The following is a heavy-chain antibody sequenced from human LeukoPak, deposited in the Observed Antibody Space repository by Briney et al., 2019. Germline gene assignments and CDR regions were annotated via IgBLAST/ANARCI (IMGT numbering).Heavy chain of an antibody. J-gene: IGHJ4*02. V-gene: IGHV3-7*03. D-gene: IGHD4-17*01. CDR1: GFTFSSYW. CDR2: IKQDGSEK. CDR3: ARGQTAVTN. Sequence: GGSLRLSCAASGFTFSSYWMSWARQAPGKGLEWVAIIKQDGSEKYYVDSVKGRFTISRDNAKNSLYLQMNSLRAEDTAVYFCARGQTAVTNWGQGTLVTVSS.